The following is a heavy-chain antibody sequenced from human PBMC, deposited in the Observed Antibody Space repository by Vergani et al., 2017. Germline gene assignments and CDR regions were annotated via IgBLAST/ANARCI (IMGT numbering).Heavy chain of an antibody. CDR3: TRGTALGAFDM. CDR1: GYTFTSYT. J-gene: IGHJ3*02. Sequence: QVQLVQSGAEVKKPGASVKVSCKASGYTFTSYTIHWVRQGPGQRLEWIGWINAGNGNTKYSQNFQGRVTITRDTAASTAYMELSSLRSEDTAVFFCTRGTALGAFDMWGQGTMVTVSS. CDR2: INAGNGNT. V-gene: IGHV1-3*01. D-gene: IGHD2-21*02.